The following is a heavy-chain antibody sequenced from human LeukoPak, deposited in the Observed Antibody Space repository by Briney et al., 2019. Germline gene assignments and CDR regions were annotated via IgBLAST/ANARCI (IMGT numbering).Heavy chain of an antibody. CDR2: IIPIFGTA. Sequence: SVKVSCKASGGTFSSYAISWVRQAPGQGLEWMGGIIPIFGTANYAQKFQGRVTITADESTSTAYMELSSLRSEDTALYYCARDFTTTGGTRFDPWGQGTLVTVSS. J-gene: IGHJ5*02. CDR1: GGTFSSYA. D-gene: IGHD6-13*01. CDR3: ARDFTTTGGTRFDP. V-gene: IGHV1-69*13.